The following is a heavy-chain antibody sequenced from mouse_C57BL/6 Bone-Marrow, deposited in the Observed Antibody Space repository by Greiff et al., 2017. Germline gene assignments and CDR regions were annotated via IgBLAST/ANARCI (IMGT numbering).Heavy chain of an antibody. CDR3: ARGPTGSGFDY. J-gene: IGHJ2*01. D-gene: IGHD4-1*02. Sequence: EVKLMESGPGLVKPSQSLSLTCSVTGYSITSGYYWNWIRQFPGNKLEWMGYISYDGSNNYNPSLKNRISITRDTSKNQFFLKLNSVTTEDTATYYCARGPTGSGFDYWGQGTTLTVSS. CDR2: ISYDGSN. CDR1: GYSITSGYY. V-gene: IGHV3-6*01.